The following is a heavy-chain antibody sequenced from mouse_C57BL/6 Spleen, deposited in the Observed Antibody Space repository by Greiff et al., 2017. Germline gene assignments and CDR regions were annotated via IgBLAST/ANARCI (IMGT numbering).Heavy chain of an antibody. D-gene: IGHD2-4*01. V-gene: IGHV1-26*01. J-gene: IGHJ3*01. Sequence: EAQLQQSGPELVKPGASVKISCKASGYTFTDYYMNWVKQSHGKSLEWIGDINPNNGGTSYNQKFKGKATLTVDKSSSTAYMELRSLTSEDSAVYYCARSGDYDGGFAYWGQGTLVTVSA. CDR3: ARSGDYDGGFAY. CDR1: GYTFTDYY. CDR2: INPNNGGT.